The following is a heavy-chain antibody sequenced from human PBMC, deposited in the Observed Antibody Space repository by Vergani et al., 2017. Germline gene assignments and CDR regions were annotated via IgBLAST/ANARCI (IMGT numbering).Heavy chain of an antibody. CDR1: GFTFSSYS. CDR3: ARTQQLWVRSLGY. Sequence: EVQLVESGGGLVKPGGSLRLSCAASGFTFSSYSMNWARQAPGKGLEWVSSISSSSSYIYYADSVKGRFTISRDNAKNSLYLQMNSLRAEDTAVYYCARTQQLWVRSLGYWGQGTLVTVSS. D-gene: IGHD5-18*01. J-gene: IGHJ4*02. V-gene: IGHV3-21*01. CDR2: ISSSSSYI.